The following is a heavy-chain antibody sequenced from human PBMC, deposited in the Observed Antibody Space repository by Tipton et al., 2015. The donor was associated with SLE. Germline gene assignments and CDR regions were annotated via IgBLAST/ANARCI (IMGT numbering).Heavy chain of an antibody. CDR1: GASVSSGSYY. D-gene: IGHD6-13*01. J-gene: IGHJ6*02. CDR3: ARDQQPHVRYYYGMDV. Sequence: TLSLTCTVSGASVSSGSYYWSWIRQSAGKGLEWIGYMYTSGSSKYNPSLQSRVSISVDTSKNQFSLKLSSVTAADTAVYYCARDQQPHVRYYYGMDVWGQGTTVTVSS. V-gene: IGHV4-61*09. CDR2: MYTSGSS.